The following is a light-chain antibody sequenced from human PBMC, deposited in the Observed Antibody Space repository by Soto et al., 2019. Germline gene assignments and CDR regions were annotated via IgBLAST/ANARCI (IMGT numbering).Light chain of an antibody. CDR2: DNN. J-gene: IGLJ1*01. Sequence: QSVLTQPPSEYGTPGQRVTISCSGSSSNIGRDPVNWYQELPGTAPKLLIYDNNQRPSGVPDRFSGSKSGTSASLAISGLQSEDEADYFCAGWDGSLRGFVFGTGTKVTVL. CDR3: AGWDGSLRGFV. CDR1: SSNIGRDP. V-gene: IGLV1-44*01.